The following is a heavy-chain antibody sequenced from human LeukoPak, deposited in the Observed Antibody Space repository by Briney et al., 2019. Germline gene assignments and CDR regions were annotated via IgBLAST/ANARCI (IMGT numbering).Heavy chain of an antibody. D-gene: IGHD2-2*02. CDR2: MKQDGREK. V-gene: IGHV3-7*01. CDR1: GFTFSSYW. CDR3: VRVYCSSTSCYRAPFDY. Sequence: GGSLRLSRAAYGFTFSSYWMSCVRLPAGRVMEWVANMKQDGREKYYVDSVKGRFTLSTHKAKNSLYLQINSQRAKETSVNYCVRVYCSSTSCYRAPFDYWGQGTLVAVSS. J-gene: IGHJ4*02.